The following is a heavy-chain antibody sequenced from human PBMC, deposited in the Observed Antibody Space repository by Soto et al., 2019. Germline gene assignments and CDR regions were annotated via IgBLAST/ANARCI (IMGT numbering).Heavy chain of an antibody. CDR3: ARVGYCSGGSCLDY. CDR2: IYYSGST. Sequence: SETLSLTCTVSGGSVSSGSYYWSWIRQPPGKGLEWIGYIYYSGSTNYNHSLKSRLNISVDTSKNQISLKLSSVTAADTAVYYCARVGYCSGGSCLDYWGQGTLVTVSS. V-gene: IGHV4-61*01. D-gene: IGHD2-15*01. J-gene: IGHJ4*02. CDR1: GGSVSSGSYY.